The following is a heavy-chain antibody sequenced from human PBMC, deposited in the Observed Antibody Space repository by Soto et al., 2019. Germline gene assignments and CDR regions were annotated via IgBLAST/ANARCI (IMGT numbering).Heavy chain of an antibody. D-gene: IGHD4-17*01. CDR3: ARPQEVDYALGLTIVPPDFDY. CDR1: GFTFSSYS. CDR2: ISSSSSTI. J-gene: IGHJ4*02. Sequence: EVQLVESGGGLVQPGGSLRLSCAASGFTFSSYSMNWVRQAPGKGLEWVSYISSSSSTIYYADSVKGRFTISRDNAKNSLYLQMNSLRDEDTAVYYCARPQEVDYALGLTIVPPDFDYWGQGTLVTVSS. V-gene: IGHV3-48*02.